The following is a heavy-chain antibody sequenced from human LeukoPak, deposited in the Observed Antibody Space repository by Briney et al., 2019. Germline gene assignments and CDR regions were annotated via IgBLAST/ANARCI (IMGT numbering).Heavy chain of an antibody. CDR1: GGFIGSNY. CDR3: AKYGNSGWVIDN. D-gene: IGHD6-19*01. Sequence: SETLSLTCTVSGGFIGSNYWTWIRQPPGKGLEYIGYIYYAGGTNYNPSLKSRVTISVDTSKNQFSLRLSSVTAADTAVYFCAKYGNSGWVIDNWGQGTLVTVSS. J-gene: IGHJ4*02. CDR2: IYYAGGT. V-gene: IGHV4-59*08.